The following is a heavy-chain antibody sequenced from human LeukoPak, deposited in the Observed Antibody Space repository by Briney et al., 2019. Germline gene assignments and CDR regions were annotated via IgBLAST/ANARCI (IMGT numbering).Heavy chain of an antibody. V-gene: IGHV1-8*01. CDR1: GYTFTSYD. CDR2: MNPNSGNT. Sequence: ASVKLSCKASGYTFTSYDNYLVRHATGQGLEWMGWMNPNSGNTGYAQKFQGRVTMTRNTSISTAYMEMSSLRSEDTAVYYCATGLWSSGYYWGLFDIWGQGTMVTVSS. J-gene: IGHJ3*02. D-gene: IGHD3-22*01. CDR3: ATGLWSSGYYWGLFDI.